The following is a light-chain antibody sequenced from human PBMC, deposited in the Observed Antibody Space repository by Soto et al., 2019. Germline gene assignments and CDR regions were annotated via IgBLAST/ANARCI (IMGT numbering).Light chain of an antibody. V-gene: IGKV1-5*01. CDR3: QQYKSYST. CDR2: DAS. CDR1: QSLNTR. Sequence: DIQLTQSPSTLSASVGDRVTLTCRASQSLNTRLAWYQQRPGKAPKLLIYDASTLESGVPSRFSGGGSGTEFTLTINNLQPDDLATYISQQYKSYSTFGRGTKVDIK. J-gene: IGKJ1*01.